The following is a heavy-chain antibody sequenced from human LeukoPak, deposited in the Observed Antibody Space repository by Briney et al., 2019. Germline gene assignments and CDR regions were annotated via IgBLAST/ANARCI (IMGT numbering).Heavy chain of an antibody. CDR1: GFTFSDYY. V-gene: IGHV3-11*06. J-gene: IGHJ4*02. Sequence: GGSLQLSCAASGFTFSDYYMSWIRQAPGKGLEWISYISRSSTYINYADSVKGRFTISRDSAKNSLYLQMNSLRAEDTAVYYCARGYYYDSSGHRRGFDFWGQGTLVTVSS. CDR2: ISRSSTYI. CDR3: ARGYYYDSSGHRRGFDF. D-gene: IGHD3-22*01.